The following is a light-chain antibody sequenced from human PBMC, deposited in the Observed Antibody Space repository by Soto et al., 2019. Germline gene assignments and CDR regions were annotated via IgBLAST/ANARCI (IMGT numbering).Light chain of an antibody. J-gene: IGLJ1*01. CDR1: SSDVGAYNF. CDR3: SSYAGSTPHV. Sequence: QSVLTQPPSASGSPGQSVTISCTGTSSDVGAYNFVSWYQQHPGKAPKLIIYEVTKRPSGVPDRFSGSKSGNTASLTVSGHQAEDEADYYCSSYAGSTPHVFGTGPKVTVL. CDR2: EVT. V-gene: IGLV2-8*01.